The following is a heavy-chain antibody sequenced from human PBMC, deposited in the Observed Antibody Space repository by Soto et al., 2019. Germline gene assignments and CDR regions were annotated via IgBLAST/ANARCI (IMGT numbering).Heavy chain of an antibody. Sequence: SETLSLTCTVSGGSISSGGYYWSWIRQHPGKGLEWIGYIYYSGSTYYNPSLKSRVTISVDTSKNQFSLKLSSVTAADTAVYYCAREPVVVPAAIMGGGYYGMDVWGQGTTFTVYS. CDR2: IYYSGST. V-gene: IGHV4-31*03. CDR3: AREPVVVPAAIMGGGYYGMDV. CDR1: GGSISSGGYY. D-gene: IGHD2-2*02. J-gene: IGHJ6*02.